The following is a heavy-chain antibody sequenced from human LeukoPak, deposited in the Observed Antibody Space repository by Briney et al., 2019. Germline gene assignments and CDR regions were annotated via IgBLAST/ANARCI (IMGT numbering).Heavy chain of an antibody. J-gene: IGHJ4*02. V-gene: IGHV3-23*01. Sequence: GESLRLSCAASGFTFSSYAMNWVRQAPGKGLEWVSGIRGNAANTYYADSVKGRFAISRDTSNTVYLQMNSLGAEDTAVYFCARGRLGNGAGHYYFDYWGQGALVIVSS. CDR3: ARGRLGNGAGHYYFDY. CDR1: GFTFSSYA. D-gene: IGHD7-27*01. CDR2: IRGNAANT.